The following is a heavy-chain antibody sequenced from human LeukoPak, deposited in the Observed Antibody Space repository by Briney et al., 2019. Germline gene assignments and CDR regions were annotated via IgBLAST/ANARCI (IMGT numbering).Heavy chain of an antibody. CDR3: AKDTSIGKYCTNGVCSRFDY. D-gene: IGHD2-8*01. V-gene: IGHV3-23*01. Sequence: GGSLTLSCAGSGFTFISYGLSWVRQAPGQGLEWVSVISDSGDYTSYADSVRGRFTISRDNSRNTLYLQMISLRPEDTAVYYCAKDTSIGKYCTNGVCSRFDYWGHGTLVTVSS. J-gene: IGHJ4*01. CDR2: ISDSGDYT. CDR1: GFTFISYG.